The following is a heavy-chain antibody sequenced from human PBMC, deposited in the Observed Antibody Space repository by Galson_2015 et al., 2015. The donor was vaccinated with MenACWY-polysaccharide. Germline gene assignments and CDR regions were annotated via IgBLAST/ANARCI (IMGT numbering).Heavy chain of an antibody. D-gene: IGHD5-12*01. CDR2: IKSDGSST. J-gene: IGHJ4*01. CDR1: GFTFSTYW. Sequence: SLRLSCAASGFTFSTYWMHWVRHAPGKGLVWVSRIKSDGSSTSYADSVKGRFTISRDNAKNTLYLQMNSLRAEDTAVYYCARGYSGYDWGHGTLVTVSS. CDR3: ARGYSGYD. V-gene: IGHV3-74*01.